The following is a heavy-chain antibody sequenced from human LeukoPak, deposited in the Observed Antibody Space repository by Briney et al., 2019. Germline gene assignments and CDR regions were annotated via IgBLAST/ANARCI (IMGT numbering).Heavy chain of an antibody. CDR2: IYHYGTT. Sequence: SETLSLTCAVSGGSISSSNWWTWVRQAPGKGLEWIGEIYHYGTTNYNPSLKGRVTISVGKSKNQFSLKFNSVTAADTAVYYCARGPSLGAHLDYWGQGTLVTVSS. CDR1: GGSISSSNW. J-gene: IGHJ4*02. CDR3: ARGPSLGAHLDY. D-gene: IGHD1-26*01. V-gene: IGHV4-4*02.